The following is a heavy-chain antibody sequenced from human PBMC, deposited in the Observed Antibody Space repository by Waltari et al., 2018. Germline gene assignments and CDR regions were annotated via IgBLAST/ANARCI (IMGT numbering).Heavy chain of an antibody. Sequence: QVQLVESGGVLVNPGGSLRLSCAASGFSFSDYYMTWIRQAPGKGLEWIADIRSRDNIRDHADFVMGRLTISRDNAKKSLYIQMKSLRAEDTAVYFCARAREQNYGFWSGYSFYFDHWGQGALVTVSS. J-gene: IGHJ4*02. CDR3: ARAREQNYGFWSGYSFYFDH. D-gene: IGHD3-3*01. CDR1: GFSFSDYY. V-gene: IGHV3-11*01. CDR2: IRSRDNIR.